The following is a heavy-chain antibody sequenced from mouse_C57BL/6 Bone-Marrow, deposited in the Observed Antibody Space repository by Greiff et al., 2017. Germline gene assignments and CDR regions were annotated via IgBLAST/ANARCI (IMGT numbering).Heavy chain of an antibody. Sequence: VQLQQSGAELVRPGASVKLSCKASGYTFTSYGISWVKQRPGQGLEWIGEIYPRSGNTYYNEKFKGKATLTADKSSSTAYMELRSLTSEDSAVYFCARRVIITTVVADYFDYWGQGTTLTVSS. CDR3: ARRVIITTVVADYFDY. D-gene: IGHD1-1*01. CDR1: GYTFTSYG. CDR2: IYPRSGNT. V-gene: IGHV1-81*01. J-gene: IGHJ2*01.